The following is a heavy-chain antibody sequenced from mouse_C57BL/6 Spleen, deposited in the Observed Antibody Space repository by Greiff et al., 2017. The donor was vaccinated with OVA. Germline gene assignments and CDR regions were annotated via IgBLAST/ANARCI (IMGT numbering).Heavy chain of an antibody. D-gene: IGHD1-1*01. CDR3: ARWHYYGSSDWYFDV. Sequence: VQLQQSGAELARPGASVKLSCKASGYTFTSYGISWVKQRTGQGLEWIGEISPRSGNTYYTEKFKGKATLTADKSSSTAYMELRSLTSEDSAVYFCARWHYYGSSDWYFDVWGTGTTVTVSS. V-gene: IGHV1-81*01. J-gene: IGHJ1*03. CDR2: ISPRSGNT. CDR1: GYTFTSYG.